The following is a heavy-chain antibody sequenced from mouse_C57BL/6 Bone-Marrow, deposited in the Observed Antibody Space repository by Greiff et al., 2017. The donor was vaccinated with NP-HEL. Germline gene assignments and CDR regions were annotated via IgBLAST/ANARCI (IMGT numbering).Heavy chain of an antibody. Sequence: VQLQQSGPELVKPGASVKISCKASGYAFSSSWMNWVKQRPGKGLEWIGRIYPGDGDTNYNGKFKGKATLTADKSSSTAYMQLSSLTSEDSAVYFCARSFFYYGSSWFAYWGQGTLVTVSA. J-gene: IGHJ3*01. CDR3: ARSFFYYGSSWFAY. V-gene: IGHV1-82*01. D-gene: IGHD1-1*01. CDR1: GYAFSSSW. CDR2: IYPGDGDT.